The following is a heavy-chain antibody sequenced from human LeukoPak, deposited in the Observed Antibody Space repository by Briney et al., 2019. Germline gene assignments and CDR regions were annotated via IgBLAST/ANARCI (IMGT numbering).Heavy chain of an antibody. Sequence: GGSLRLSCAASGFTFSSYWMHWVRQAPGKGLVWVSRINSDGSSTSYADSVKGRFTISRDNAKNRLYLQMNSLRAEDTAVYYCAKAQLVSRGGAFDIWGQGTMVTVSS. V-gene: IGHV3-74*01. D-gene: IGHD6-6*01. CDR1: GFTFSSYW. J-gene: IGHJ3*02. CDR3: AKAQLVSRGGAFDI. CDR2: INSDGSST.